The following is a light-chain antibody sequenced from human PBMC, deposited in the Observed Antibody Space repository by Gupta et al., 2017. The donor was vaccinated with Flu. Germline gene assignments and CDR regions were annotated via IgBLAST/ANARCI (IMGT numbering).Light chain of an antibody. CDR3: LQYNRLPPT. CDR2: AAS. J-gene: IGKJ1*01. Sequence: DIKMTQSPPSLSASEGERVTMTCRASQGITNFVAWFQEKPGKAPKSLIYAASSLKSGVPSRFSGSGSETDFTLTISSLQPEDFATYYCLQYNRLPPTFGQGTQVEI. CDR1: QGITNF. V-gene: IGKV1-16*01.